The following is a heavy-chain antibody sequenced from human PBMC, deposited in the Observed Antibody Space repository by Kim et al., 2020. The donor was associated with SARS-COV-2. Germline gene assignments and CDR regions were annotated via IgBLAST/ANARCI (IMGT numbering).Heavy chain of an antibody. J-gene: IGHJ4*02. V-gene: IGHV3-74*01. Sequence: SADSVKGRFTISRDNAKNTLYLQMSSLRAEDTAVYYCARRQFTSGWYYFDYWGQGTLVTVSS. CDR3: ARRQFTSGWYYFDY. D-gene: IGHD6-19*01.